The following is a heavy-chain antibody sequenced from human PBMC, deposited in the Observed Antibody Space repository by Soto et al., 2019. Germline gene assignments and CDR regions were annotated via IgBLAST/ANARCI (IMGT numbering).Heavy chain of an antibody. D-gene: IGHD5-12*01. CDR1: GESFSGYY. J-gene: IGHJ4*02. V-gene: IGHV4-34*02. CDR2: INHSGST. Sequence: QVQLQQWGAGLLKPSETLSLTCAVYGESFSGYYWSWIRQPPGKGLEWIGEINHSGSTNYNPSLKGRVTMSVDTSKNQFSLKLSSVTAADTAMYYCVGNIVATISSFDYWGQGTLVTVSS. CDR3: VGNIVATISSFDY.